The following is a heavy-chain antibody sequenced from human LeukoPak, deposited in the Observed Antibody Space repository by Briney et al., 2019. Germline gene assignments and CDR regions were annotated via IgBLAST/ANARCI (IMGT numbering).Heavy chain of an antibody. D-gene: IGHD2-15*01. V-gene: IGHV3-33*01. Sequence: GRSLRLSCAGSGFTFSNYGMNWVRQAPGKGLEWEAVIWYDGSNKYYTDSVKGRFTISRDNSENTVYLQMNSLRAEDTAVYYCARLGSKWSFDYWGQGTLVTVSS. CDR1: GFTFSNYG. CDR2: IWYDGSNK. J-gene: IGHJ4*02. CDR3: ARLGSKWSFDY.